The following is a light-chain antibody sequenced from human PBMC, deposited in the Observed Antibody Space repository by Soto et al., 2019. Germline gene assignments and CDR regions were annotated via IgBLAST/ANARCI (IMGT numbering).Light chain of an antibody. V-gene: IGKV3-20*01. CDR2: GAS. CDR3: QQYCSSPWT. CDR1: QSVSSSY. Sequence: EIVLTQSPGTLSLSPGERATLSCRASQSVSSSYLAWYQQKPGQAPRLLIYGASSRATGIPDRFSGSGSGTDSTITISRLEPEDFAVYYCQQYCSSPWTFGQGTKVEIK. J-gene: IGKJ1*01.